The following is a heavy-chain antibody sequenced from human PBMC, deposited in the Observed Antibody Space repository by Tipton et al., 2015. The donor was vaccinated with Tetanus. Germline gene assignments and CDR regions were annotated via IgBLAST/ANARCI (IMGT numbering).Heavy chain of an antibody. J-gene: IGHJ4*02. Sequence: QLVQSGGGVVQPGTSLRLSCAASGFTFRSSWMSWVRQAPGKGLEWVANINPGGSEGYYVDSVKGRFTISRDNTKNSLFLQMNSLRVEDTAIYYCAKTGRDYDYWGQGTLVTVSS. V-gene: IGHV3-7*01. CDR1: GFTFRSSW. CDR2: INPGGSEG. D-gene: IGHD1-26*01. CDR3: AKTGRDYDY.